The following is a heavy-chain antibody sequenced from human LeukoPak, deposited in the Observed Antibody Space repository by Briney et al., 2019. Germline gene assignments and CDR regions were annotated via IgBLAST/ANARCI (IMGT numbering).Heavy chain of an antibody. D-gene: IGHD5-24*01. Sequence: PGGSLRLSCVVSGFTFSSYWMNWVCQAPGRGLEWVANIHEDGSDKYYVDSVKGRFTISRDNAKNSLYLQMNSLRAEDTAVYYCARTLRLHTPRAFDIWGQGTMVTVSS. V-gene: IGHV3-7*05. J-gene: IGHJ3*02. CDR2: IHEDGSDK. CDR1: GFTFSSYW. CDR3: ARTLRLHTPRAFDI.